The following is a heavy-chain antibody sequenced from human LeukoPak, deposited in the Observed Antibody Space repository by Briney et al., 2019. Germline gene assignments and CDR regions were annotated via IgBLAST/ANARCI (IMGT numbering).Heavy chain of an antibody. CDR3: AKATTTIAAVPHNP. J-gene: IGHJ5*02. CDR2: MNPKSGNT. D-gene: IGHD6-13*01. Sequence: ASVTVSCKASGYSFTAYDVNWVRQAPGQGLEWMGWMNPKSGNTGYAPKFQGRVTMTRNTAIDTAFMELKSLSFEDTAVYYCAKATTTIAAVPHNPWGQGTLVTVSS. V-gene: IGHV1-8*01. CDR1: GYSFTAYD.